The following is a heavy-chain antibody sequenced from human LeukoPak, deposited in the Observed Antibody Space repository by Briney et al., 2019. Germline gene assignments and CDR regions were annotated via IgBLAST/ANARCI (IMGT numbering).Heavy chain of an antibody. CDR3: AKERGIGWQQLYQYYFDY. D-gene: IGHD6-13*01. CDR1: GFTFSKYG. Sequence: PGGSLRLSCAASGFTFSKYGMHRVGQVPGKRLEWVAFIRYDGSNKYYADSVKGRFTISRDNSKNTLYLQMNSLRAEDTAVYYCAKERGIGWQQLYQYYFDYWGQGTLVTVSS. CDR2: IRYDGSNK. J-gene: IGHJ4*02. V-gene: IGHV3-30*02.